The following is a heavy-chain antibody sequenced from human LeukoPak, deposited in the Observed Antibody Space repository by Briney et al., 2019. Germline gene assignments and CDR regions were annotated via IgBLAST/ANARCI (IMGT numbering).Heavy chain of an antibody. CDR2: ISGSDGST. D-gene: IGHD3-22*01. CDR3: AKYLYDSSGYYYPGAFDI. Sequence: GGSLRLSCAASGFTFSSYAMSWVRQAPGKGLEWVSAISGSDGSTYYADSVKGRFTISRDNSKNTLYLQMNSLRAEDTAVYYCAKYLYDSSGYYYPGAFDIGGQGTMVTVSS. V-gene: IGHV3-23*01. J-gene: IGHJ3*02. CDR1: GFTFSSYA.